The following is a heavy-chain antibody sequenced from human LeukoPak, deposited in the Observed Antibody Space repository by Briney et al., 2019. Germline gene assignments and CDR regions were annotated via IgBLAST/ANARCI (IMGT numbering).Heavy chain of an antibody. Sequence: GGSLRLSCKASGFTSSNYAMNWVRQAPGKGLEWVSSITSVSSYKYYADSVKGRFTISRDNAKNSLFLQMNSLRAEDTAIYYCARDPTADDYWGQGTLVTVSS. CDR1: GFTSSNYA. J-gene: IGHJ4*02. D-gene: IGHD2-2*01. CDR3: ARDPTADDY. V-gene: IGHV3-21*01. CDR2: ITSVSSYK.